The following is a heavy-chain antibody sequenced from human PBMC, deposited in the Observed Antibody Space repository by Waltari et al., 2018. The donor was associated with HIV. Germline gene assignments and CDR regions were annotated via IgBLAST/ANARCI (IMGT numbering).Heavy chain of an antibody. CDR1: GFTFINHG. CDR2: ISYDRSTT. V-gene: IGHV3-30*18. Sequence: QVQLVESGGGVVHPGRSLSPSCAASGFTFINHGIHWVRQAPGKGLEWVEVISYDRSTTDYADSVKGRFTISRDNSKKTVYLQMNSLRAEDTAVYYCAKDRAFFQVGYSIIWGQGTLVTVSS. D-gene: IGHD5-12*01. J-gene: IGHJ4*02. CDR3: AKDRAFFQVGYSII.